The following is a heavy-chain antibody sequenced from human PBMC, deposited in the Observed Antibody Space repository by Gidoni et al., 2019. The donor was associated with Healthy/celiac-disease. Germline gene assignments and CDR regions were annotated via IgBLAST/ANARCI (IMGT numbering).Heavy chain of an antibody. CDR3: AGGKVRGVITGDAFDI. Sequence: EVQLLESGGGLVQPGGSLRLSCAASGFTFSSYAMSWVRQAPGKGLEWVSAISGSGGSTYYADSVKGRFTISRDNSKNTLYLQMNSLRAEDTAVYYCAGGKVRGVITGDAFDIWGQGTMVTVSS. CDR1: GFTFSSYA. CDR2: ISGSGGST. V-gene: IGHV3-23*01. J-gene: IGHJ3*02. D-gene: IGHD3-10*01.